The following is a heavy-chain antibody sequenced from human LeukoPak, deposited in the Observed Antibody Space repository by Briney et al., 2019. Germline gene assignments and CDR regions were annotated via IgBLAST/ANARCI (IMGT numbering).Heavy chain of an antibody. CDR2: IYSGGST. Sequence: GGSLRLSCAASGFTVSNKYMSWVRQAPWRELEWVSVIYSGGSTYYADSAKGRFSISRDKSKNTLYLQMNSLRAEDTALYYCAREMYCSGGSCYGDAFDIWGQGTMVTVSS. D-gene: IGHD2-15*01. CDR3: AREMYCSGGSCYGDAFDI. V-gene: IGHV3-66*01. J-gene: IGHJ3*02. CDR1: GFTVSNKY.